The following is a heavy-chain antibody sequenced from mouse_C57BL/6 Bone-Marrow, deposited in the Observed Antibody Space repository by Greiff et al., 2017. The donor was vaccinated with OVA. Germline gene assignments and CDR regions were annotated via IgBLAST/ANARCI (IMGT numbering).Heavy chain of an antibody. V-gene: IGHV1-64*01. CDR3: ARGNSSGRFAY. CDR2: IHPNSGST. D-gene: IGHD3-2*02. CDR1: GYTFTSYW. J-gene: IGHJ3*01. Sequence: QVQLQQPGAELVKPGASVKLSCKASGYTFTSYWMHWVKQRPGQGLEWIGMIHPNSGSTNYNEKFKSKATLTVDKSSSTAYMQLSSLTSEDSAVYYCARGNSSGRFAYWGQGTLVTVSA.